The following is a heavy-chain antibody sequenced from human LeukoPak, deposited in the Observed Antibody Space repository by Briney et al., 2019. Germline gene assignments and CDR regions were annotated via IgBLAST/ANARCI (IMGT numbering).Heavy chain of an antibody. CDR3: ARHTYDSSTNAFDI. Sequence: GGSLKISCKGSGYSFTSYWIGWVRQMPGKGLEWMGIIYPGDSDTRYSPSFQGQVTISADKSISTAYLQWSSLKASGTAMYYCARHTYDSSTNAFDIWGQGTMVTVSS. CDR1: GYSFTSYW. V-gene: IGHV5-51*01. D-gene: IGHD3-22*01. J-gene: IGHJ3*02. CDR2: IYPGDSDT.